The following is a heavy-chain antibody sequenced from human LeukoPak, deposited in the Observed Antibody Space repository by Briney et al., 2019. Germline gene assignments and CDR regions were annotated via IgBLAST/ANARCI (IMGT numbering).Heavy chain of an antibody. J-gene: IGHJ4*02. CDR1: GFTVSSNY. CDR2: IYSGGST. CDR3: ARLSAQPGGAEDS. V-gene: IGHV3-53*01. Sequence: GGSLRLSCAASGFTVSSNYMSWVRQAPGKGLEWVSVIYSGGSTYYADSVKGRFTISRDNAKKSLYLQMNSLRAEDTAVYYCARLSAQPGGAEDSWGQGTLVTVSS. D-gene: IGHD2-21*01.